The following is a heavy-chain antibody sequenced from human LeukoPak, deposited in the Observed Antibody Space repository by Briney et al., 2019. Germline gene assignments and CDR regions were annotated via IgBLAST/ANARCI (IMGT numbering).Heavy chain of an antibody. V-gene: IGHV3-74*01. D-gene: IGHD6-13*01. CDR1: GFSFSGHW. CDR2: ISPTGGTT. Sequence: TGGSLRLSCAASGFSFSGHWMHWARHLPGKGLVWVSRISPTGGTTSYADSVKGRFTVSRDNAKNTLYLQVNNLRAEDTAVYYCARGPSSNWSGLDFWGQGTLLTVSS. J-gene: IGHJ4*02. CDR3: ARGPSSNWSGLDF.